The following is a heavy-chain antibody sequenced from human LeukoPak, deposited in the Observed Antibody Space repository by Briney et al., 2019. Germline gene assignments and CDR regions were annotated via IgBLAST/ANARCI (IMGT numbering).Heavy chain of an antibody. CDR1: GYAINNGYY. Sequence: PSETLSLTCAVSGYAINNGYYWGWIRQPPGKGLEWIGSIYPAGSTDYNPSLKSQVTLSVDTSQNQFSLKSSSVTPADTAVYYCARDPGAKGFDYWGQGTLVTVSS. V-gene: IGHV4-38-2*02. CDR3: ARDPGAKGFDY. J-gene: IGHJ4*02. CDR2: IYPAGST.